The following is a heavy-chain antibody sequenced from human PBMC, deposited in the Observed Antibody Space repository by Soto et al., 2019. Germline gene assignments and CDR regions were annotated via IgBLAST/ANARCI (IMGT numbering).Heavy chain of an antibody. CDR3: ARDIAVAGTGPFDY. CDR2: IKQDGSEK. J-gene: IGHJ4*02. D-gene: IGHD6-19*01. V-gene: IGHV3-7*04. CDR1: GFPFSTFW. Sequence: EVQLVESGGGLVQPGGSLRLSCTASGFPFSTFWMSWVRQAPGKGLEWLANIKQDGSEKDYVDSVKGRFTISRDNAKNSLYLQMSSLRAEDTVIYSCARDIAVAGTGPFDYWGPGALITVSS.